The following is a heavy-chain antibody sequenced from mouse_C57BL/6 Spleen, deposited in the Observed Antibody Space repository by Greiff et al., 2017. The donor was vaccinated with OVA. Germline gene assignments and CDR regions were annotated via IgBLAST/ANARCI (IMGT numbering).Heavy chain of an antibody. Sequence: QVQLKESGAELVKPGASVKMSCKASGYTFTTYPIEWMKQNHGKSLEWIGNFHPYNDDTKYNEKFKGKATLTVEKSSSTVYLELSRLTSEDSAVYYCARGEDDGYGYFDVWGTGTTVTVSS. D-gene: IGHD2-3*01. CDR3: ARGEDDGYGYFDV. CDR2: FHPYNDDT. J-gene: IGHJ1*03. CDR1: GYTFTTYP. V-gene: IGHV1-47*01.